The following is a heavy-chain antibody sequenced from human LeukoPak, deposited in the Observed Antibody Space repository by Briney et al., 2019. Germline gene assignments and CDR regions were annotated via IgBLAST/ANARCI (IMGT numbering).Heavy chain of an antibody. Sequence: SVKVSCKASGGTFSSYAISWVRQAPGQGLEWMGGIIPIFGTANYAQKFQGRVTITADESTSTAYMELSSLRSEDTAVYYCARDGVAVAGTEDWGQGTLVTVSS. CDR2: IIPIFGTA. J-gene: IGHJ4*02. CDR1: GGTFSSYA. V-gene: IGHV1-69*13. CDR3: ARDGVAVAGTED. D-gene: IGHD6-19*01.